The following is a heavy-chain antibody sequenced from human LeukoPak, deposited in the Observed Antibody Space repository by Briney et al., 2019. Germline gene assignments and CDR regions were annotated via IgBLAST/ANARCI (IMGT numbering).Heavy chain of an antibody. J-gene: IGHJ4*02. CDR1: GYSISSGYY. V-gene: IGHV4-38-2*02. Sequence: SETLSLTCTVSGYSISSGYYWGWIRQPPGKGLEWIGSIYHSGSTYYNPSLKSRVTISVDTSKNQFSLKLSSVTAADTAVYYCARGGHYDFWSDSNWGQGTLVTVSS. CDR3: ARGGHYDFWSDSN. D-gene: IGHD3-3*01. CDR2: IYHSGST.